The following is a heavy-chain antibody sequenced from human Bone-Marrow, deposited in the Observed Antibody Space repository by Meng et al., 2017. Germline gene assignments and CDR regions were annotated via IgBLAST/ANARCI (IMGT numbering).Heavy chain of an antibody. CDR3: ARDEDISAAGKLFGDY. Sequence: QGQLVQSGAAVKKPGASVKVSCDASGYTLSSDGFAWVRQAPEQGLEWMGWINVYKGITNYAQKFQGRVTMTTDTSTTIGYMELTSLTPDDTAVYYCARDEDISAAGKLFGDYWGQGTLVTVSS. CDR2: INVYKGIT. D-gene: IGHD6-13*01. CDR1: GYTLSSDG. J-gene: IGHJ4*02. V-gene: IGHV1-18*01.